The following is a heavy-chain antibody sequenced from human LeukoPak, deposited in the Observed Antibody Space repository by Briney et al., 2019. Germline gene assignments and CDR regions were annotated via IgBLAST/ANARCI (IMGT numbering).Heavy chain of an antibody. V-gene: IGHV1-18*01. CDR3: ARDKEYYYGSGSFY. CDR2: ISAYNGNT. CDR1: GYTFTSYG. J-gene: IGHJ4*02. Sequence: ASVKVSCKASGYTFTSYGISWVRQAPAQGLEWMGWISAYNGNTNYAQKLKGRVTMTTDTSTSTAYMELRSMRSDDKGVYYCARDKEYYYGSGSFYWGQGTLVTVSS. D-gene: IGHD3-10*01.